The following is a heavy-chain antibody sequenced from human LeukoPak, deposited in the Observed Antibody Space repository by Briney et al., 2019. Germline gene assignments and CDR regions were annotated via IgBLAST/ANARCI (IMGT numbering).Heavy chain of an antibody. CDR2: IIPIFGTA. Sequence: SVKVSCKASGGTSSSYVISWVRQAPGQGLEWMGGIIPIFGTANYAQKFQGRVTITADKSTSTAYMELSSLRSEDTAVYYCAKSRGSGLFDYWGQGTLVTVAS. CDR1: GGTSSSYV. D-gene: IGHD3-10*01. V-gene: IGHV1-69*06. J-gene: IGHJ4*02. CDR3: AKSRGSGLFDY.